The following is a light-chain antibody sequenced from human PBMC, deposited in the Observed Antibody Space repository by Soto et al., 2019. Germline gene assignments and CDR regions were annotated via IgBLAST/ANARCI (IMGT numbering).Light chain of an antibody. V-gene: IGKV3-15*01. CDR2: GAS. Sequence: EMVMTQSPATLSVSPGETATLSCGASQSVSSSLAWYQQKPGQAPRLLIYGASTRATGIPARFSGGGSGTQFTLTISSLQSEDFAVYYCLQYNNWPRTFGQGTKVDIK. CDR3: LQYNNWPRT. J-gene: IGKJ1*01. CDR1: QSVSSS.